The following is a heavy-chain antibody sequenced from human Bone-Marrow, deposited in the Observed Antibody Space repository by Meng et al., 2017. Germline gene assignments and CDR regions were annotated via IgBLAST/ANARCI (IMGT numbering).Heavy chain of an antibody. CDR3: ARDVAGRGGY. J-gene: IGHJ4*02. CDR1: GFTFSSYW. D-gene: IGHD1-26*01. V-gene: IGHV3-74*01. CDR2: INTDGTTT. Sequence: GGSLLSCAASGFTFSSYWMHWVRQTPGKGLVWVSRINTDGTTTTYADSVKGRFTISRDNAKNTLYLQMNSLRGEDTAVYYCARDVAGRGGYWGQGTQVT.